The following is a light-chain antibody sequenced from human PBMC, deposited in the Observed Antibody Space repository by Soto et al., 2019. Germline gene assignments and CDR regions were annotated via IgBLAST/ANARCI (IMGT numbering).Light chain of an antibody. J-gene: IGKJ5*01. CDR3: QQYSNWPPLT. CDR2: GAS. CDR1: QSVSNN. Sequence: EIVMTQSPVTLSVSPGGRATLSCRASQSVSNNLAWYQQKGGQAPRLLIHGASTRATGIPARFSGSGSGTAFTLTLSSLQSEDSAVYYCQQYSNWPPLTFGQGTRLEIE. V-gene: IGKV3-15*01.